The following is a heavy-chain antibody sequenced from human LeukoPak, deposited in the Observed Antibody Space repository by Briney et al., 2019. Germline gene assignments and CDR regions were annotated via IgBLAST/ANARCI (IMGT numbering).Heavy chain of an antibody. J-gene: IGHJ4*02. CDR3: ARRGDSSEEYVY. CDR2: IYPGDSDT. Sequence: GESLKISCKGLGYSFTNYWIGWVRQMPGKGLEWMGIIYPGDSDTRYSPSFQGQVTIAADKSVNTAYLQWSSLKASDTAMYYCARRGDSSEEYVYWGQGTLVTVSS. V-gene: IGHV5-51*01. D-gene: IGHD4-17*01. CDR1: GYSFTNYW.